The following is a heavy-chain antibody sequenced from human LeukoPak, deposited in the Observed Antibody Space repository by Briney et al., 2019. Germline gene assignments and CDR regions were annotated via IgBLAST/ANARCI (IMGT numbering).Heavy chain of an antibody. V-gene: IGHV3-66*01. CDR1: GFTVSTDY. CDR2: IYSGGST. J-gene: IGHJ4*02. CDR3: ARGKGGSSPFDH. Sequence: PGGSLRLSCVASGFTVSTDYMSWVRQAPGKGLEWVSLIYSGGSTYYADSVKGRFTISRDSSKNTLYLQKNSLRAEDTAVYYCARGKGGSSPFDHWGQGTLVTVSS. D-gene: IGHD1-26*01.